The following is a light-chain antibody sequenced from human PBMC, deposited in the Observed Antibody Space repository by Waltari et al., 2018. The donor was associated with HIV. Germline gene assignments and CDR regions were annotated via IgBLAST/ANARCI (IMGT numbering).Light chain of an antibody. Sequence: QSVLTPPPSASGTPGQRVTLSCSGSHSTIGSNYVYWYQHLQGTAPKLLIYRNDQRPSGVPDRFSGSKSGTSASLAISGLRSEDEADYYCATWDESLSGWVFGGGARLTVL. CDR1: HSTIGSNY. CDR3: ATWDESLSGWV. J-gene: IGLJ3*02. CDR2: RND. V-gene: IGLV1-47*01.